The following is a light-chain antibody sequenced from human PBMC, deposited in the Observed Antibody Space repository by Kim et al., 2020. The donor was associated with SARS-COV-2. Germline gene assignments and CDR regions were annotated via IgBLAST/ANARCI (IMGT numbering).Light chain of an antibody. CDR2: DAS. J-gene: IGKJ3*01. CDR3: QQYDNLPPFT. Sequence: SVGDRVTITCQASQDISNYLNWYQQKPGKAPKRLIYDASNLETGVPSRFSGSGSGTDFTFTISSLQPEDIATYYCQQYDNLPPFTFGPGTKVDIK. V-gene: IGKV1-33*01. CDR1: QDISNY.